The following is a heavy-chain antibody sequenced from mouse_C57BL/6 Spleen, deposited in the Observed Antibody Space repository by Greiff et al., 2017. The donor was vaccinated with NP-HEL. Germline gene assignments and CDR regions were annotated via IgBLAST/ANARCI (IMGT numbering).Heavy chain of an antibody. J-gene: IGHJ1*03. D-gene: IGHD2-12*01. Sequence: VQRVESGAELARPGASVKLSCKASGYTFTSYGISWVKQRTGQGLEWIGEIYPRSGNTYYNEKFKGKATLTADKSSSTAYMELRSLTSEDSAVYFCARSGDSTTVWYFDVWGTGTTVTVSS. CDR1: GYTFTSYG. CDR3: ARSGDSTTVWYFDV. V-gene: IGHV1-81*01. CDR2: IYPRSGNT.